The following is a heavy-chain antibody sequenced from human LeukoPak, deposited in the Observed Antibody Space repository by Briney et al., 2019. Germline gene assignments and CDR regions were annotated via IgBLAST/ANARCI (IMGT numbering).Heavy chain of an antibody. J-gene: IGHJ4*02. D-gene: IGHD3-22*01. Sequence: SETLSLTCTVSGGSISSYYWSWIRQPAGKGLEWIGRIYTSGSTNYNPSLKSRVTISVDTSKNQFSLKLSSVTAADTAVYYCARASVTMKFPSLWSQGTLVTVSS. V-gene: IGHV4-4*07. CDR1: GGSISSYY. CDR2: IYTSGST. CDR3: ARASVTMKFPSL.